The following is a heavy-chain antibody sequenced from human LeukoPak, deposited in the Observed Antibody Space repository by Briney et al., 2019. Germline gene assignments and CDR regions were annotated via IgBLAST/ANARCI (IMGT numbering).Heavy chain of an antibody. Sequence: GASVKVSCKASGYTFTSYGISWVRQAPGQGLEWMGWISAYNGNTNYAQKLQGRVTMTTDTSTSTAYMDLRSLRSDDTAVYYCARDARGGSYGVSDYWGQGTLVTVSS. CDR1: GYTFTSYG. CDR3: ARDARGGSYGVSDY. D-gene: IGHD1-26*01. CDR2: ISAYNGNT. V-gene: IGHV1-18*01. J-gene: IGHJ4*02.